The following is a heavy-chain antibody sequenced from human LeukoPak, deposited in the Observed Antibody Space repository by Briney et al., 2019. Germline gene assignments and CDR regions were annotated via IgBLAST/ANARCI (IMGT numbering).Heavy chain of an antibody. CDR3: ARGRGGCSSTSCPRAFDI. CDR2: INHSGST. V-gene: IGHV4-34*01. CDR1: GGSFSGYY. Sequence: SETLSLTCAVYGGSFSGYYWSWIRQPPGKGLEWIGEINHSGSTNYNPSLKSRVTISVDTSKNQLSLKLSSVTAADTAVYYCARGRGGCSSTSCPRAFDIWGQGTMVTVSS. J-gene: IGHJ3*02. D-gene: IGHD2-2*01.